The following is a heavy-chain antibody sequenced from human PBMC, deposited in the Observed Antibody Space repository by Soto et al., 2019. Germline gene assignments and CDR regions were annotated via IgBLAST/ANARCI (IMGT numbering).Heavy chain of an antibody. CDR2: ISGSAATT. J-gene: IGHJ6*03. CDR3: ARGPRYCSGYSCDYYMDV. Sequence: EVQLLESGGGLVQPGGSLRLSCAASGFTFSSYAMSWVRQAPGKGLEWVSAISGSAATTFYADSVKGRFTVSRDNSKNTLYLQMNSLRAEDPAVYYCARGPRYCSGYSCDYYMDVWGKGTTVTVSS. D-gene: IGHD2-15*01. V-gene: IGHV3-23*01. CDR1: GFTFSSYA.